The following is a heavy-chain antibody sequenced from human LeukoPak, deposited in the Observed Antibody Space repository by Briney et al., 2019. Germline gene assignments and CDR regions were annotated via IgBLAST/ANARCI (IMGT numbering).Heavy chain of an antibody. CDR2: IYYSGST. CDR3: ASLVGAITGRALDI. V-gene: IGHV4-31*03. CDR1: GGSISSGGYY. D-gene: IGHD1-26*01. J-gene: IGHJ3*02. Sequence: SETLSLTCTVSGGSISSGGYYWSWIRQHPGKGLEWIGYIYYSGSTYYNPSLKSRVTISVDTSKNQFSLKLSSVTAADTAVYYCASLVGAITGRALDIWGQGTMVTVSS.